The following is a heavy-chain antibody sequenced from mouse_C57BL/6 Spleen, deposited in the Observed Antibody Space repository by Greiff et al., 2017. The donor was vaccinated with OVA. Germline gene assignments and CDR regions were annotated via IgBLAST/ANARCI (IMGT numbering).Heavy chain of an antibody. CDR1: GYTFTSYW. CDR3: ARSTITTVVAPFDV. Sequence: QVQLQQPGAELVMPGASVKLSCKASGYTFTSYWMHWVKQRPGQGLEWIGEIDPSDSYTNYNQKFKGKSTLTVDKSSSTAYMQLSSLTSEDSAVYYCARSTITTVVAPFDVWGTGTTVTVSS. J-gene: IGHJ1*03. D-gene: IGHD1-1*01. V-gene: IGHV1-69*01. CDR2: IDPSDSYT.